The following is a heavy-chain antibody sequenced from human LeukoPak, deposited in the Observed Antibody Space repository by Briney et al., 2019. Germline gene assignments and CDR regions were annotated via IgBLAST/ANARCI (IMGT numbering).Heavy chain of an antibody. CDR1: GGSISSYY. J-gene: IGHJ4*02. D-gene: IGHD2-8*02. CDR2: SYYSGST. Sequence: PSETLSLTCTVSGGSISSYYWSWIRQPPGKGLEWIGYSYYSGSTNYNPSLKSRVTILVDTSKNQFSLKLSSVAAADTAVYYCARRRDYWVIDYWGQGTLVTVSS. CDR3: ARRRDYWVIDY. V-gene: IGHV4-59*08.